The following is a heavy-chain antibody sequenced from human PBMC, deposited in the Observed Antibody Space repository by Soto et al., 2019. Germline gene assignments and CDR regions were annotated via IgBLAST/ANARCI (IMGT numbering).Heavy chain of an antibody. CDR2: IYYSGST. CDR3: ASLSGTSKYSSSYPFDY. CDR1: GGSISSYY. J-gene: IGHJ4*02. V-gene: IGHV4-59*01. D-gene: IGHD6-6*01. Sequence: SETLSLTCAVYGGSISSYYWSWIRQPPGKGLEWIGYIYYSGSTNYNPSLKSRVTISVDTSKNQFSLKLSSVTAADTAVYYCASLSGTSKYSSSYPFDYWGQGTLVTVSS.